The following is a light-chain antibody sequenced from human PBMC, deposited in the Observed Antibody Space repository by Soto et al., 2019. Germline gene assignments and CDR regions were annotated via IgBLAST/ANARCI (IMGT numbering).Light chain of an antibody. CDR3: FSYAGGSTLV. CDR1: SSDVGSYNL. Sequence: QSALTQPASVSGSPGQSITISCTGTSSDVGSYNLVSWYQQHPGKSPKLIIYEGRKRPSGISNRFSGSKSGNTASLTSSGLQAEDEADYHCFSYAGGSTLVFGGGTKVTVL. CDR2: EGR. J-gene: IGLJ2*01. V-gene: IGLV2-23*01.